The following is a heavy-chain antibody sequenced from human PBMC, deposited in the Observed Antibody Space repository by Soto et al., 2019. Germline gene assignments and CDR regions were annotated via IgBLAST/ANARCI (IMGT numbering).Heavy chain of an antibody. D-gene: IGHD6-13*01. J-gene: IGHJ4*02. CDR1: GFTFTSSA. CDR3: AAVGAAAFKGEGY. V-gene: IGHV1-58*01. Sequence: SVQVSCKASGFTFTSSAVQWVRQARGQRLEWIGWIVVGSGNTNYAQKFQERVTITRDMSTSTAYIELSSLRSEDTAVYYCAAVGAAAFKGEGYWGQGTLVTVSS. CDR2: IVVGSGNT.